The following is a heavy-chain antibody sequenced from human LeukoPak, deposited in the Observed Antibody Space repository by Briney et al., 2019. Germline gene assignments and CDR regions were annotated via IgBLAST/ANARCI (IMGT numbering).Heavy chain of an antibody. Sequence: SETLSLTCTVSGGSLSSYYWSWIRQPAGKGLEWIGRIYTSGSTNYSPSLKSRVTMSVDTSKNQFSLKLSSVTAADTAVYYCARENELSPLGYWGQGTLVTVSS. CDR2: IYTSGST. J-gene: IGHJ4*02. V-gene: IGHV4-4*07. CDR3: ARENELSPLGY. D-gene: IGHD3-16*02. CDR1: GGSLSSYY.